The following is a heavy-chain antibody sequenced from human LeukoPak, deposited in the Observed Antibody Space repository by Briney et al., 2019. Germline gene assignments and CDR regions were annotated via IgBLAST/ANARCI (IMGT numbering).Heavy chain of an antibody. D-gene: IGHD2-8*02. CDR2: IIPIFGTA. J-gene: IGHJ4*02. Sequence: SVKVSCKASGGTFSSYAISWVRQAPGQGLEWMGGIIPIFGTANYAQKFQGRVTITADESTSTAYMELSSLRSEDTAVYYCARLVDPTYYFDYWGQGTLVTVSP. V-gene: IGHV1-69*13. CDR3: ARLVDPTYYFDY. CDR1: GGTFSSYA.